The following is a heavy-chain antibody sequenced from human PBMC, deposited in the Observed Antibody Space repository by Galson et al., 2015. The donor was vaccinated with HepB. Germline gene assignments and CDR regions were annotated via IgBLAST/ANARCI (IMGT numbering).Heavy chain of an antibody. D-gene: IGHD3-10*01. V-gene: IGHV3-48*04. Sequence: SLRLSCAASEFTFSSYNMNWVRQAPGKGLEWVSDISTSSSTIYYADSVKGRFTISRDNAKNSLYLQMNSLRAEDTAVYYCARDRGGSGSFLCYYSGMDVWGKGTTVTVSS. CDR1: EFTFSSYN. J-gene: IGHJ6*04. CDR3: ARDRGGSGSFLCYYSGMDV. CDR2: ISTSSSTI.